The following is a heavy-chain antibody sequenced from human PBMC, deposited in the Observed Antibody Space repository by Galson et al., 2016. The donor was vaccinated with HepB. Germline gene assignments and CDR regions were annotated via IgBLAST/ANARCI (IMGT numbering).Heavy chain of an antibody. CDR2: ISSNGGST. D-gene: IGHD3-22*01. CDR1: GFTFSSYA. Sequence: SLRLSCAASGFTFSSYAMHWVRQAPGKGLEYVSAISSNGGSTYYADSVKGRFTISSDNSKNTLYLQMSSLRAEDTAVYYCVKHSYYDSSGYYSGAFDIWGQGTMVTVSS. CDR3: VKHSYYDSSGYYSGAFDI. J-gene: IGHJ3*02. V-gene: IGHV3-64D*06.